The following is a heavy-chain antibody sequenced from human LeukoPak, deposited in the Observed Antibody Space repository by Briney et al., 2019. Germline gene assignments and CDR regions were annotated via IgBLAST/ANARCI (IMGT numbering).Heavy chain of an antibody. J-gene: IGHJ4*02. CDR3: ARRQLELRGMGFDY. CDR1: GGSISSSSYY. Sequence: SETLSLTCTVSGGSISSSSYYWGWIRQPPGKGLEWIGSIYYSGSTYYNPSLKRRVTISVDTSKNQFSLKLSSVTAADTAVYYCARRQLELRGMGFDYWGQGTLVTVSS. V-gene: IGHV4-39*01. CDR2: IYYSGST. D-gene: IGHD1-7*01.